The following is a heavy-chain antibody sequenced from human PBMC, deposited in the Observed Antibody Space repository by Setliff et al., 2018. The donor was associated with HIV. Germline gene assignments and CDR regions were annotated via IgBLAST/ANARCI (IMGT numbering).Heavy chain of an antibody. CDR2: IHTSTGKP. D-gene: IGHD3-22*01. CDR1: GYSFTTYS. Sequence: GASVKVSCKASGYSFTTYSINWLRQAPGQGPEWMGWIHTSTGKPTYVRDFTGRFVFSLDTSVNTAFLQTSDLKTEDTAVYYCARNSPFPPSSGAHFDFWGPGTLVTVSS. CDR3: ARNSPFPPSSGAHFDF. J-gene: IGHJ4*02. V-gene: IGHV7-4-1*02.